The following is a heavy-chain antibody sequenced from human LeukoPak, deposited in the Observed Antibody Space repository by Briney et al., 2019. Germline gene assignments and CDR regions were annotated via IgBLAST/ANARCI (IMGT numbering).Heavy chain of an antibody. V-gene: IGHV4-59*01. D-gene: IGHD6-19*01. J-gene: IGHJ4*02. Sequence: PSETLSLTCTVSGGSLSSYYWSWIRQPAGKGLEWIGYIYYSGSTNYNPSLKSRVTISVNTSKNQFSLKLSSVTAADTAVYYCARVQLTRVLGGGWCYFDYWGQGNPVTVSS. CDR3: ARVQLTRVLGGGWCYFDY. CDR2: IYYSGST. CDR1: GGSLSSYY.